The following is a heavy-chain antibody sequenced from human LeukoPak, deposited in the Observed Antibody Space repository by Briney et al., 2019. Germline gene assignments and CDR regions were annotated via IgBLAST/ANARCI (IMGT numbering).Heavy chain of an antibody. CDR3: AISSLRTYNWFDP. V-gene: IGHV4-38-2*02. CDR2: IYYSGST. CDR1: DYSISSGYY. Sequence: SETLSLTCTVSDYSISSGYYWGWIRQPPGKGLEWIGSIYYSGSTYYNPSLKSRVTISVDTSKNQFSLKLSSVTAADTAVYYCAISSLRTYNWFDPWGQGTLVTVSS. D-gene: IGHD4-17*01. J-gene: IGHJ5*02.